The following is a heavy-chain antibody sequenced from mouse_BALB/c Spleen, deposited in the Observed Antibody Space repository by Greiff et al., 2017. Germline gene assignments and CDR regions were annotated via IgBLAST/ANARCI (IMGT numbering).Heavy chain of an antibody. Sequence: EVQLQESGGGLVKLGGSLKLSCAASGFTFSSYYMSWVRQTPEKRLELVAAINSNGGSTYYPDTVKGRFTISRDNAKNTLYLQMSSLKSEDTALYYCARQGETRRAWFAYWGQGTLVTVSA. J-gene: IGHJ3*01. D-gene: IGHD1-3*01. CDR3: ARQGETRRAWFAY. CDR1: GFTFSSYY. CDR2: INSNGGST. V-gene: IGHV5-6-2*01.